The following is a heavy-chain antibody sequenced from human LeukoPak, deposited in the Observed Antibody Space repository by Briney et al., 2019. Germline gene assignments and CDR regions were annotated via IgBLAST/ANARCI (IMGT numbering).Heavy chain of an antibody. CDR2: INYSGTT. CDR1: GGSISSGSYY. D-gene: IGHD3-16*01. Sequence: PSQTLSLTCTVSGGSISSGSYYWSWIRQPPGKGLEWIGQINYSGTTNYSPSLKSRVTISVDTSKNQFSLKLTSVTAADTAVYYCARHGVATWFDPWGLGTLVTVSS. J-gene: IGHJ5*01. V-gene: IGHV4-39*01. CDR3: ARHGVATWFDP.